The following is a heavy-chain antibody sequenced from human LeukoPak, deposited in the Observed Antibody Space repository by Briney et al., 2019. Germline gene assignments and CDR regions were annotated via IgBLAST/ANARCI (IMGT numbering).Heavy chain of an antibody. V-gene: IGHV4-59*08. CDR3: AKRAVTTAGDLWFDP. D-gene: IGHD2-21*01. J-gene: IGHJ5*02. CDR1: GGSINNNY. Sequence: SETLSLTCTVSGGSINNNYWGWFRQPPGKGLEWLGYIYSSGSTTYNPSLESRLAISIDTSKNHFSLKLSSVTAADTAVYFCAKRAVTTAGDLWFDPWGQGTLVTVSS. CDR2: IYSSGST.